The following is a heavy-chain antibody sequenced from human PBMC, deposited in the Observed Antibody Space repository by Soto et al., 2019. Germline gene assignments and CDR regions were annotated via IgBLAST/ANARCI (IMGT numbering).Heavy chain of an antibody. J-gene: IGHJ5*02. CDR3: AKDRGMYYINTDNWFDP. CDR2: ISHNGGYS. V-gene: IGHV3-11*06. Sequence: PWGSLLLPCAASGFTFSDSYMSWIRQAPGKRLEWVSYISHNGGYSDYADSVKGRFTISRDNAQNSLYLEMKSLRAEDTAVYYCAKDRGMYYINTDNWFDPWGQGTMVTVSS. CDR1: GFTFSDSY. D-gene: IGHD3-10*01.